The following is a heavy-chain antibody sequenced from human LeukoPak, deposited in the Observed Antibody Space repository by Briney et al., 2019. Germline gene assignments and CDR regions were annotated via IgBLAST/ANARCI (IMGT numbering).Heavy chain of an antibody. CDR2: ISGSGGST. J-gene: IGHJ4*02. Sequence: GGSLRLSCAASGFTFSNYDMNWVRHAPGKGLEWVSGISGSGGSTYYADSVKGRFTISRDNSKNMLYLEMNSLRAEDTAIYYCAKDIVVVPAAGNYFDYWGQGTLVTVSS. V-gene: IGHV3-23*01. CDR3: AKDIVVVPAAGNYFDY. CDR1: GFTFSNYD. D-gene: IGHD2-2*01.